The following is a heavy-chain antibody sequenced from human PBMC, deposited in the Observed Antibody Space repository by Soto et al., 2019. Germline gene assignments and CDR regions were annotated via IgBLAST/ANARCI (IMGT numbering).Heavy chain of an antibody. Sequence: GESLKISCKGSGYSFTTYWIGWVRQMPGKGLEWMGIIYPGDSDTRYSPSFQGQVTISADKSISTAYLQWSSLKASDTAMYYCARGQGGKRGYSGYDGQLKKIDYWGQGTLVTVSS. D-gene: IGHD5-12*01. J-gene: IGHJ4*02. V-gene: IGHV5-51*01. CDR3: ARGQGGKRGYSGYDGQLKKIDY. CDR1: GYSFTTYW. CDR2: IYPGDSDT.